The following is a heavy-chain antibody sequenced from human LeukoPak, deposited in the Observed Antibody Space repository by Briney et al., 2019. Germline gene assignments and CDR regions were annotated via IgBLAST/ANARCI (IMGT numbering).Heavy chain of an antibody. CDR3: ARNTETAIPLPYYFDY. V-gene: IGHV1-3*04. CDR2: INTGNGNT. CDR1: GYTFTSFA. J-gene: IGHJ4*02. D-gene: IGHD2-21*02. Sequence: ASVKVSCKASGYTFTSFAMHWVRQAPGQRLECMGWINTGNGNTKYSQKFQGRVTITRDTSASTAYMDLSSLRSEDTAVYYCARNTETAIPLPYYFDYWGQGTLVTVSS.